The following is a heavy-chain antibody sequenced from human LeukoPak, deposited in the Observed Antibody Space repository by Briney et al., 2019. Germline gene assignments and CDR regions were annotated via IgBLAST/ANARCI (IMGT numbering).Heavy chain of an antibody. D-gene: IGHD3-16*01. CDR2: INHSGST. CDR1: GGSFSGYY. V-gene: IGHV4-34*01. Sequence: SETLSLTCAVYGGSFSGYYWSWIRQPPGKGLEWIGEINHSGSTNYNPSLKSRVTISVDTSKNQFSLKLSSVTAADTAVYYCARLARLRNWFDPWGQGTLVTVSS. CDR3: ARLARLRNWFDP. J-gene: IGHJ5*02.